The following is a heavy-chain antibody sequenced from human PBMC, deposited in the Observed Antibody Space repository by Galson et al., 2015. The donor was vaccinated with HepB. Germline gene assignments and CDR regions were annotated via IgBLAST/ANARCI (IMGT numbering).Heavy chain of an antibody. D-gene: IGHD3-22*01. Sequence: TVKVSCKVSGYTLTELSMHWVRQAPGKGLEWMGDFNPEDGKTIYAQKFQGRVTMTEDTSTDTAYMELSSLRSEGTAVHYCATDRPSSSTGYYYSLDYWGQGTLVTVSS. J-gene: IGHJ4*02. CDR3: ATDRPSSSTGYYYSLDY. CDR2: FNPEDGKT. V-gene: IGHV1-24*01. CDR1: GYTLTELS.